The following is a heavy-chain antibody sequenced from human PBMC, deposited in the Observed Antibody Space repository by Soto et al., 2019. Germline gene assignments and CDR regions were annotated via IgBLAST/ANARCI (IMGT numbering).Heavy chain of an antibody. J-gene: IGHJ4*02. CDR3: ARDKNSGSYCDS. CDR1: GGTFSSYA. D-gene: IGHD1-26*01. Sequence: SVKVSCKASGGTFSSYAFSWVRQAPGQGLEWMGGIIPIFATTNYAQKFQGRVTITADESTGTAYMELSSLRSEDTAIYYCARDKNSGSYCDSWGQGTLVTVSS. CDR2: IIPIFATT. V-gene: IGHV1-69*13.